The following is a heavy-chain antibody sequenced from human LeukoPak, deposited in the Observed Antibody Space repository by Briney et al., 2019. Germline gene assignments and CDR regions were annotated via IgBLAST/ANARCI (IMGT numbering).Heavy chain of an antibody. CDR2: ISGSGGST. CDR1: GFTFSSYA. V-gene: IGHV3-23*01. D-gene: IGHD1-26*01. J-gene: IGHJ1*01. CDR3: AKAFFSQKWELPFGVQH. Sequence: PGGSLRLSCAASGFTFSSYAMSWVRQAPGQGLEWVSAISGSGGSTYYAYSVKGRFTISRDNSKNTLYLQMNSLRAEDTAVYYCAKAFFSQKWELPFGVQHWGQGTLVTVSS.